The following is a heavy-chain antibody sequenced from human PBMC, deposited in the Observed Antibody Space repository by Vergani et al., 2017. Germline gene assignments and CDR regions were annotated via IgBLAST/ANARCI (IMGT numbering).Heavy chain of an antibody. V-gene: IGHV5-51*01. CDR1: GYSFTSYW. D-gene: IGHD4-23*01. CDR2: IYPGDSDT. J-gene: IGHJ5*02. CDR3: AIYPNLRTTVVTNWFDP. Sequence: EVQLVQSGAEVKKPGESLKISCKGSGYSFTSYWIGWVRQMPGKGLEWMGIIYPGDSDTRYSPSFQGQVTISADKSISTAYLQWSSLKASDTAMYYCAIYPNLRTTVVTNWFDPWGQGTLVTVSS.